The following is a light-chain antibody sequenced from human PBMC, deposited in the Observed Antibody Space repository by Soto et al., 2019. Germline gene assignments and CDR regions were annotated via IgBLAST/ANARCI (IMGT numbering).Light chain of an antibody. V-gene: IGLV2-14*01. CDR3: SSYTSSSTDV. CDR1: SSDVGGYNH. CDR2: DVS. J-gene: IGLJ1*01. Sequence: QSALTQPASVSGSPGQSITISCTGTSSDVGGYNHVSWYQQHPGKAPKLMIYDVSNRPSGVPNRFSGSKSGNTASLTISGLQAEDEADYYCSSYTSSSTDVFGTGTKVTVL.